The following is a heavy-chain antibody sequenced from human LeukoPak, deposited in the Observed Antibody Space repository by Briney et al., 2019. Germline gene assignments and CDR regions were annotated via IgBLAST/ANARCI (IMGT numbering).Heavy chain of an antibody. V-gene: IGHV4-31*03. Sequence: PSETLSLTCNVSGGSISSGGYYWSWIRQHPGKGLEWIGYIYYSGSTYYNPSLKGRVTISVDTSKNQFSLKLSSVTAADTAVYYCARDGRSEGDYWGQGTLVTVSS. CDR2: IYYSGST. J-gene: IGHJ4*02. CDR3: ARDGRSEGDY. D-gene: IGHD3-3*01. CDR1: GGSISSGGYY.